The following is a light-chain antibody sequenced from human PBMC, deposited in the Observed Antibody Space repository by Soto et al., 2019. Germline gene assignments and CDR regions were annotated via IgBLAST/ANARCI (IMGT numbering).Light chain of an antibody. J-gene: IGKJ4*01. V-gene: IGKV3-11*01. Sequence: EIVLTQSPATLSLSPGEGATLSCRASQSVSTSLAWYQQKPGQAPRLLIYDATNRATGVPARFSASGSETDFTLTISSLEPEDFAGYYCQQRSNWLTFGGGTKVEIK. CDR1: QSVSTS. CDR2: DAT. CDR3: QQRSNWLT.